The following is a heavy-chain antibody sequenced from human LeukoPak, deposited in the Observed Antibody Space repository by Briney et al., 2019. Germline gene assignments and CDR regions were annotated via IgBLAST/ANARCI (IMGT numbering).Heavy chain of an antibody. V-gene: IGHV1-8*01. CDR2: MNPNSGNT. CDR3: ARDRGYCSGGSCYFLFY. J-gene: IGHJ4*02. Sequence: ASVKVSCKASGYTFTSYDINWVRQATGQGLEWMGWMNPNSGNTGYAQKFQGRVTMTRNTSISTAYMELSSLRSEDTAVYYCARDRGYCSGGSCYFLFYWGQGTLVTVSS. CDR1: GYTFTSYD. D-gene: IGHD2-15*01.